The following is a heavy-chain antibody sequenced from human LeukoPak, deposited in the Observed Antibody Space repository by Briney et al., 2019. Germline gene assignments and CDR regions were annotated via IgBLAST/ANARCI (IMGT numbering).Heavy chain of an antibody. Sequence: SETLSLTCTVSGGSISSGGYYWSWIRQHPGKGLEWIGYIYYSGSTYYNPSLKSRVTISVDTSKNQFSLKLSSVTAADTAVYYCASRGYSYGYLPDYWGQGTLVTVSS. CDR2: IYYSGST. CDR1: GGSISSGGYY. D-gene: IGHD5-18*01. CDR3: ASRGYSYGYLPDY. J-gene: IGHJ4*02. V-gene: IGHV4-31*03.